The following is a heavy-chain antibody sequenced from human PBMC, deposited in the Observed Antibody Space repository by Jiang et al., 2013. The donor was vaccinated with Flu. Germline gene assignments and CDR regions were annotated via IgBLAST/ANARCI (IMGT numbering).Heavy chain of an antibody. CDR1: GGSISSSSYY. CDR2: IYYSGST. CDR3: ARPNDKDGGYYMDV. D-gene: IGHD3-16*01. Sequence: LLKPSETLSLTCTVSGGSISSSSYYWGWIRQPPGKGLEWIGSIYYSGSTYYNPSLKSRVTISVDTSKNQFSLKLSSVTAADTAVYYCARPNDKDGGYYMDVWGKGTTVTVSS. J-gene: IGHJ6*03. V-gene: IGHV4-39*01.